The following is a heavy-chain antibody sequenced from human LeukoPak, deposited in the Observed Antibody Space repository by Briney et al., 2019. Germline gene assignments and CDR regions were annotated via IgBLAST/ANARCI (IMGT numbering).Heavy chain of an antibody. Sequence: GGSLRLACAASGFTFSIYWMHWVRLGPGKRLVWVSQIKSDGRSTVYAESVRGRFTISRDNAKNTVYLQMTSLRAEDTAVYYCARGGAGGSYFDSWGLGTLVTVSS. J-gene: IGHJ4*02. CDR2: IKSDGRST. V-gene: IGHV3-74*01. D-gene: IGHD2-15*01. CDR1: GFTFSIYW. CDR3: ARGGAGGSYFDS.